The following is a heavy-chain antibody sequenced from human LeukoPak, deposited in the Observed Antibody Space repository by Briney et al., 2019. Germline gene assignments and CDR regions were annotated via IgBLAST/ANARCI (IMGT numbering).Heavy chain of an antibody. V-gene: IGHV3-48*03. Sequence: GGSLRLSCAASGFTFSSFEMNWVRQAPGKGLEWVSFISRSGATIYYADSVKGRFTISRDNAKNSLYLQMNSLRAEDTAVYFCAKRRYDSSGHFDSWGQGTLVTVSS. D-gene: IGHD3-22*01. CDR3: AKRRYDSSGHFDS. J-gene: IGHJ4*02. CDR2: ISRSGATI. CDR1: GFTFSSFE.